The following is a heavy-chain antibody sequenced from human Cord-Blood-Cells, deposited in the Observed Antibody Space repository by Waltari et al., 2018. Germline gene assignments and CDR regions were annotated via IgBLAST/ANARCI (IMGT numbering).Heavy chain of an antibody. CDR3: ARGTARTLWYFDL. CDR1: GCTFRSYA. CDR2: IIPILGTA. V-gene: IGHV1-69*01. Sequence: QVPLVQSGAEVKKPGSSVNVSSTASGCTFRSYATSRVRKAPGQGLEWMGGIIPILGTANYAQKFQGRVTITADESTSTAYMELSSLRSEDTAVYYCARGTARTLWYFDLWGRGTLVTVSS. D-gene: IGHD1-1*01. J-gene: IGHJ2*01.